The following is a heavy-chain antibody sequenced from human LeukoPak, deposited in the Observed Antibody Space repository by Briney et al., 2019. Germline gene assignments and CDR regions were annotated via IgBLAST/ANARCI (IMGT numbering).Heavy chain of an antibody. CDR2: IYYSGST. D-gene: IGHD5-24*01. V-gene: IGHV4-59*01. CDR3: ARGDGYNYF. Sequence: SETLSLTCTLSDGSISSSYWSWIRQPPGKGLEWIGYIYYSGSTNYNPSLKSRVTISVDTSKIQFSLKLSSVTAADTAVYYCARGDGYNYFWGQGTLVTVSS. J-gene: IGHJ4*02. CDR1: DGSISSSY.